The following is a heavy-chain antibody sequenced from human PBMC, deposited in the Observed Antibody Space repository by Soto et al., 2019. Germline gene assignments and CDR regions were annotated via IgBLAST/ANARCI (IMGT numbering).Heavy chain of an antibody. D-gene: IGHD6-19*01. V-gene: IGHV4-39*01. CDR1: GDSISTGYF. CDR2: MFYRGTT. Sequence: SETLSLTCTVSGDSISTGYFWGWIRQPPGKGLDWIGSMFYRGTTYYSPSLKSRVTISVDTSKNQFSLNLSSLTAADTAVYYCVRNIIGSATTSFDYWGQGTLVTVSS. CDR3: VRNIIGSATTSFDY. J-gene: IGHJ4*02.